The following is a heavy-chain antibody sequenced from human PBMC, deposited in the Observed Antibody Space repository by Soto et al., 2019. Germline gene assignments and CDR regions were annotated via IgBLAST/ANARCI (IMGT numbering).Heavy chain of an antibody. J-gene: IGHJ4*02. CDR1: GFIFSDYA. Sequence: GGSLRLSCAASGFIFSDYAMSWVRQAPGKGLEWVSAVSGSGGTIDYADSVKGRFTISRDNSKNTLYLQMNSLRAEDTAVYYCAKGSGTFQPDYWGQGILVTVSS. V-gene: IGHV3-23*01. CDR2: VSGSGGTI. D-gene: IGHD1-26*01. CDR3: AKGSGTFQPDY.